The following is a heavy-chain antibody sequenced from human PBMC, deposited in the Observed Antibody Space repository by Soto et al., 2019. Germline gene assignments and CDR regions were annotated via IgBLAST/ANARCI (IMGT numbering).Heavy chain of an antibody. Sequence: GGSLRLSCSASGFTFSSYAMHWVRQAPGKGLEYVSAISSNGGSTYYADSVKGRFTISRDNSKNTLYLQMSSLRAEDTAVYYCVKEELYYYGSGSYSGSSDYGMDVWGQGTTVTVSS. J-gene: IGHJ6*02. D-gene: IGHD3-10*01. V-gene: IGHV3-64D*08. CDR2: ISSNGGST. CDR1: GFTFSSYA. CDR3: VKEELYYYGSGSYSGSSDYGMDV.